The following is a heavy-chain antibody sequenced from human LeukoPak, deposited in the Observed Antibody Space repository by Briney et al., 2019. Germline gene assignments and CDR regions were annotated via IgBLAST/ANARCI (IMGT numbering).Heavy chain of an antibody. CDR1: GGTFSSYA. V-gene: IGHV1-69*05. Sequence: SVTVSCKASGGTFSSYAISWVRQAPGQGLEWMGRIIPIFGTANYAQKFQGRVTITTDESTSTAYMELSSLRSEDAAVYYCARDGSGYSSSWLIDYWGQGTLVTVSS. J-gene: IGHJ4*02. D-gene: IGHD6-13*01. CDR2: IIPIFGTA. CDR3: ARDGSGYSSSWLIDY.